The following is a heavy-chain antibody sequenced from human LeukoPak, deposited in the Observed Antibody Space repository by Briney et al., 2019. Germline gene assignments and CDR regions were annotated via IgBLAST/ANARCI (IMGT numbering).Heavy chain of an antibody. CDR2: IYHSGST. CDR1: GGSISSSNW. V-gene: IGHV4-4*02. Sequence: PSETLSLTCAVSGGSISSSNWWSWVRQPPGKGLEWIGEIYHSGSTNYNPSLKSRVTISVDKSKNQFSLKLSSVTAADTAVYYCARDSSSWFGWFDPWGQGTLVTVSS. J-gene: IGHJ5*02. D-gene: IGHD6-13*01. CDR3: ARDSSSWFGWFDP.